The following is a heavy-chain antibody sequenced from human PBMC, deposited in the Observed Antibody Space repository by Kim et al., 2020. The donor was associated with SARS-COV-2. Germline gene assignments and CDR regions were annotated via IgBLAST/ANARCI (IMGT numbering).Heavy chain of an antibody. CDR2: INPNSGGT. V-gene: IGHV1-2*05. CDR1: GYTFTGYY. D-gene: IGHD2-15*01. CDR3: ARGGSSRSGYFDL. J-gene: IGHJ2*01. Sequence: ASVKVSCKASGYTFTGYYMHWVRQAPGQGLEWMGRINPNSGGTNYAQKFQGRVTMTRDTSISTAYMELSRLRSDDTVVYYCARGGSSRSGYFDLWGRGTLVTVSS.